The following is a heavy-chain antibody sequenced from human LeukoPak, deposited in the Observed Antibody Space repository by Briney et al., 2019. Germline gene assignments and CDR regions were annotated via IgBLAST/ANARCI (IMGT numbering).Heavy chain of an antibody. J-gene: IGHJ3*02. CDR2: ISYDGSNK. D-gene: IGHD6-19*01. CDR1: GLTFSSCG. Sequence: GGSLRLSCAASGLTFSSCGMHWVRQAPGKGLEWVAVISYDGSNKYYADSVKGRFTISRDNSKNTLFLEMNSLRAEDTAVYYCAKALTSGWYLDAFNIWGQGTMVTVSS. V-gene: IGHV3-30*18. CDR3: AKALTSGWYLDAFNI.